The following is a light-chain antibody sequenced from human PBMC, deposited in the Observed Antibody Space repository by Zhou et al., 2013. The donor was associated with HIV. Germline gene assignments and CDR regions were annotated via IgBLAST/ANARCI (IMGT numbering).Light chain of an antibody. CDR1: QSLNKNF. CDR2: GAS. Sequence: EIVLTQSPGTLSLSPGERATLSCRASQSLNKNFLHWYQQKPGQAPRLLIYGASTRAAGTPDRFSGRGSGTDFTLTISRLEPQDFAVYYCQQYGSSPTFGQGTRLEIK. CDR3: QQYGSSPT. V-gene: IGKV3-20*01. J-gene: IGKJ5*01.